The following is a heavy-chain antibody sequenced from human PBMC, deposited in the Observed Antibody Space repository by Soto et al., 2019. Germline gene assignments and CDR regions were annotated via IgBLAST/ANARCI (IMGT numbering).Heavy chain of an antibody. CDR3: ANFPSCSSSTCLDY. J-gene: IGHJ4*02. Sequence: EVHLVESGGGLVKPGGSLRLSCAGSGFSFSKYSMNWVRQAPGKGLEWVSSINDRSNYIYYADSVKGRFTNSRDNAINSLYLQMNSLRPADTAVYYCANFPSCSSSTCLDYWSRGTLVTVSS. D-gene: IGHD2-15*01. CDR2: INDRSNYI. CDR1: GFSFSKYS. V-gene: IGHV3-21*06.